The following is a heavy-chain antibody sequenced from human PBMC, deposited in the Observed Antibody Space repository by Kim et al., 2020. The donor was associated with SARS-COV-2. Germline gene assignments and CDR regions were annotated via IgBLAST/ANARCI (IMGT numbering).Heavy chain of an antibody. CDR3: ARSIYSTTWYWFDS. Sequence: GGSLRLSCAASGFTFSSYALHWVRQAPGKALEWVAVISSDGNNEYYADSVKGRFSISRDTSRDTLYLQMHSLRPDDTALYYCARSIYSTTWYWFDSWGQGTRVTVSS. J-gene: IGHJ5*01. D-gene: IGHD6-13*01. CDR1: GFTFSSYA. V-gene: IGHV3-30*04. CDR2: ISSDGNNE.